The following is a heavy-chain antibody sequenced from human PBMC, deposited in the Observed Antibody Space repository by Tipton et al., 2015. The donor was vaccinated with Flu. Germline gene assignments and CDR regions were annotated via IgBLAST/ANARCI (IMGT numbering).Heavy chain of an antibody. J-gene: IGHJ1*01. D-gene: IGHD6-19*01. CDR1: GASISSRSYY. CDR3: AGEKDSSGSEYFQH. V-gene: IGHV4-39*07. CDR2: IYSSGST. Sequence: TLSLTCTVSGASISSRSYYWGWIRQPPGKGLEWIGCIYSSGSTYYNPSLKSRVTISLDTSKNQFSLKLSSVTAADTAVYYCAGEKDSSGSEYFQHWGQGTLVT.